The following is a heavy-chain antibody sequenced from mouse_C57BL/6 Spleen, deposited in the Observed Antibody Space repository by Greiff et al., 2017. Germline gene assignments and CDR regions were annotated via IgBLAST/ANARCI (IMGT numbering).Heavy chain of an antibody. V-gene: IGHV1-4*01. CDR2: INPSSGYT. CDR1: GYTFTSYT. CDR3: ARDYYGSRFDY. Sequence: QVHVKQSGAELARPGASVKMSCKASGYTFTSYTMHWVKQRPGQGLEWIGYINPSSGYTKYNQKFKDKPTLTADKSSSTAYMQLSSLTSEDSAVYYCARDYYGSRFDYWGQGTTLTVSS. D-gene: IGHD1-1*01. J-gene: IGHJ2*01.